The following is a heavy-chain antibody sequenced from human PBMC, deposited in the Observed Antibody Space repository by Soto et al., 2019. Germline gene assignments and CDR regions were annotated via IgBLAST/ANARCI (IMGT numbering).Heavy chain of an antibody. CDR3: AREGYDILTGYYKTYYYYGMDV. Sequence: GESLKISCKGSGYSFTSYWIGWVHQMHGKGLEWMGIIYPGDSDTRYSPSFQGQVTISADKSISTAYLQWSSLKASDTAMYYCAREGYDILTGYYKTYYYYGMDVWGQGTTVTAP. J-gene: IGHJ6*02. CDR1: GYSFTSYW. D-gene: IGHD3-9*01. CDR2: IYPGDSDT. V-gene: IGHV5-51*07.